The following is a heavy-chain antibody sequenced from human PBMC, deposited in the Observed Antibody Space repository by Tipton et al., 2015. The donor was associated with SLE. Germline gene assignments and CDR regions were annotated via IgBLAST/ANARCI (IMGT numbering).Heavy chain of an antibody. Sequence: GLVKPSETLSLSCAVSGYSISSGYYWGWIRQPPGKGLEWIGSIYHSGSTYYNPSLKSRVTISVDTSKNQFSLKLSSVTAADTAVYYCARGSRITGTGRKFDPWGQGTLVTVSS. CDR3: ARGSRITGTGRKFDP. V-gene: IGHV4-38-2*01. J-gene: IGHJ5*02. CDR1: GYSISSGYY. CDR2: IYHSGST. D-gene: IGHD1-7*01.